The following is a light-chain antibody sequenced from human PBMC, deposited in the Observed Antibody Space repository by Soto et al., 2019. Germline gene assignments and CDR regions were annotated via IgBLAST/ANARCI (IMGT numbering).Light chain of an antibody. CDR3: QQSYSTPRT. CDR2: AAS. J-gene: IGKJ1*01. Sequence: DIQMTQSPSSLSASVGDRVTITCRASQSISSYLNWYQQKPGKATKLLIYAASSLQSGVPSRFSCSGSGTDFTLTISSLQPEDFATYYCQQSYSTPRTFGQGTKVEIK. CDR1: QSISSY. V-gene: IGKV1-39*01.